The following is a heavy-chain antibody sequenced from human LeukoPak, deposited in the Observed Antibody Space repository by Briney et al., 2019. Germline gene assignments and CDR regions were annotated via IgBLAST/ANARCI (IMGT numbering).Heavy chain of an antibody. J-gene: IGHJ4*02. CDR2: ISAYNGNT. Sequence: ASVKVSCKASGYTFTSYGISWVRQAPGQGLEWMGWISAYNGNTNYAQKLQGRVTMTTDTSTSTAYMELRSLRSDDTAVYYCALHIVIVGATEGAYFDYGAREPWSPSPQ. D-gene: IGHD1-26*01. CDR3: ALHIVIVGATEGAYFDY. V-gene: IGHV1-18*01. CDR1: GYTFTSYG.